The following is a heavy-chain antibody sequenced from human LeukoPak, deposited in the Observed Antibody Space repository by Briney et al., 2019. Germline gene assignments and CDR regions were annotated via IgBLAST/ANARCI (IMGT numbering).Heavy chain of an antibody. J-gene: IGHJ4*02. Sequence: GGSLRLSCAGSGFIFNNYAMHWVRQPPGKGLEWVSSISSSGSYIYYADSVKGRFTISRDNAKNSLDLQMNSLRVEDTAVYYCARLQWLQTGRDFLDYWGQGTLVTVSS. V-gene: IGHV3-21*06. CDR2: ISSSGSYI. CDR3: ARLQWLQTGRDFLDY. CDR1: GFIFNNYA. D-gene: IGHD6-19*01.